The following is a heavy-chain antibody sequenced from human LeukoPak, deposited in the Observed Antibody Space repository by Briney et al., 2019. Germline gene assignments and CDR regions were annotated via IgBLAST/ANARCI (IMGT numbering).Heavy chain of an antibody. CDR1: GFTFSSYA. J-gene: IGHJ5*02. Sequence: GGSLRLSCAASGFTFSSYAMSWVRQAPGKGLEWVSAISGSGGSTYYADSVKGRFTISRDNSKNTLYLQMNSLRAEDTAVYYCAKDREYYYGSGSYPPRLDPWGQGTLVTVSS. CDR3: AKDREYYYGSGSYPPRLDP. V-gene: IGHV3-23*01. CDR2: ISGSGGST. D-gene: IGHD3-10*01.